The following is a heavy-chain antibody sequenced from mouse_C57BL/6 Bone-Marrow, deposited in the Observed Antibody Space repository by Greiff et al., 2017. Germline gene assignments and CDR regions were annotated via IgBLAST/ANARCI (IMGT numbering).Heavy chain of an antibody. CDR2: IYPGDGDT. D-gene: IGHD2-4*01. Sequence: VQLQQSGPELVKPGASVKISCKASGYAFSSSWMNWVKQRPGKGLEWIGRIYPGDGDTNYNGKFKGKATLTADKSSSTAYMQLSSLTSEDSAVYFCARYDYPPMDYWGQGTSVTVSS. V-gene: IGHV1-82*01. J-gene: IGHJ4*01. CDR3: ARYDYPPMDY. CDR1: GYAFSSSW.